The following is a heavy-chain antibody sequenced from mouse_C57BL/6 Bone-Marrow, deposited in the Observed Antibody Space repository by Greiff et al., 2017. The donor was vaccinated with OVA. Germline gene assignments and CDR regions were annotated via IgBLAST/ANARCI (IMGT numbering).Heavy chain of an antibody. CDR2: ISYSGST. CDR1: GYSITSGYD. J-gene: IGHJ3*01. Sequence: EVKLQESGPGMVKPSQSLSLSCTVTGYSITSGYDWHWIRHFPGNLLEWMGYISYSGSTNYNPSLKSRISITYDTSKNHFSLKSNSLPTEDTATCYRTRDRGGWFAYWGQGTLVTVSA. CDR3: TRDRGGWFAY. V-gene: IGHV3-1*01.